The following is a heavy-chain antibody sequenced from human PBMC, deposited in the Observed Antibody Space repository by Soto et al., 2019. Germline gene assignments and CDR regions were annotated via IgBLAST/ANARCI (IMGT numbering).Heavy chain of an antibody. CDR1: GGSFSNNF. CDR2: INHSGST. V-gene: IGHV4-34*01. CDR3: VRGPAGSGWSYDY. J-gene: IGHJ4*02. Sequence: QVHLQQWGARLLKPSETLSLTCAVYGGSFSNNFWSWIRQTPGKGLEWIGEINHSGSTKYNPSLKSRVTISKDVSRNQFSLRMSSVTAADTALYYCVRGPAGSGWSYDYWGQGTLVTVSS. D-gene: IGHD6-19*01.